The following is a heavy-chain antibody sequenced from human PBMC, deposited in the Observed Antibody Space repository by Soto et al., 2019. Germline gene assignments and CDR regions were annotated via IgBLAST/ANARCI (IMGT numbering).Heavy chain of an antibody. CDR3: ARVLSVYAQSYYYYGMDV. D-gene: IGHD2-8*01. CDR2: IWYDGSNK. J-gene: IGHJ6*02. Sequence: PGGSLRLSCAASGFTFSSYGMHWVRQAPGKGLEWVAVIWYDGSNKYYADSVKGRFTISRDNSKNTLYLQMNSLRAEDTAVYYCARVLSVYAQSYYYYGMDVWGQGTTVTVAS. CDR1: GFTFSSYG. V-gene: IGHV3-33*01.